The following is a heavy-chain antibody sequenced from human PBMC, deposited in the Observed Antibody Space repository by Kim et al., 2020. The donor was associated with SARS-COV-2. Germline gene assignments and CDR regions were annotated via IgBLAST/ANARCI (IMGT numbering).Heavy chain of an antibody. D-gene: IGHD6-25*01. J-gene: IGHJ3*01. CDR2: ISGNGSST. CDR1: GFTFSSYA. CDR3: AKDKRAAAWSADPFDV. Sequence: GGSLRLSCAASGFTFSSYAMNWVRQAPGKGLEWVSVISGNGSSTYYADSVKGRFTISRDNSKNTLYLQMNSLRAEDTAVYYCAKDKRAAAWSADPFDVWGQGTMVTVSS. V-gene: IGHV3-23*01.